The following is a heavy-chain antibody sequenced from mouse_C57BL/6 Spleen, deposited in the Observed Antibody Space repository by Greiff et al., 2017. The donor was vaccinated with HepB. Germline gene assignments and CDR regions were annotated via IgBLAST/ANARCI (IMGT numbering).Heavy chain of an antibody. Sequence: DVQLQESGPGLVKPSQSLSLTCSVTGYSITSGYYWNWIRQFPGNKLEWMGYISYDGSNNYNPSLKNRISITRDTSKNQFFLKLNSVTTEDTATYYCARGGSGYGRDYWGQGTTLTVSS. V-gene: IGHV3-6*01. CDR2: ISYDGSN. CDR1: GYSITSGYY. J-gene: IGHJ2*01. CDR3: ARGGSGYGRDY. D-gene: IGHD3-2*02.